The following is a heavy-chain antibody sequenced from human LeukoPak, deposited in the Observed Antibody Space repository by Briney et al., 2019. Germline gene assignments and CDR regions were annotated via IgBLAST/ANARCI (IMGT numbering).Heavy chain of an antibody. CDR1: GVSISSYY. V-gene: IGHV4-59*01. CDR3: ARVLSSSCKVFDC. Sequence: PSETLPLTCNVSGVSISSYYWSWIRQPPGKGLEWIGYIYYSGNTNYNTSLKSRVTMSVDRPKNQFSLKVTSVTTADTAVYYCARVLSSSCKVFDCWGQGSLVTVSS. D-gene: IGHD6-6*01. J-gene: IGHJ4*02. CDR2: IYYSGNT.